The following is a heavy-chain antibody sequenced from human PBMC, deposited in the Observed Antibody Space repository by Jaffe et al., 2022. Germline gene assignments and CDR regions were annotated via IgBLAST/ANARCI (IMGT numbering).Heavy chain of an antibody. CDR1: GGSISSSSYY. CDR2: IYYSGST. D-gene: IGHD2-21*01. CDR3: ARRDCGGDCYWVWFDP. Sequence: QLQLQESGPGLVKPSETLSLTCTVSGGSISSSSYYWGWIRQPPGKGLEWIGSIYYSGSTYYNPSLKSRVTISVDTSKNQFSLKLSSVTAADTAVYYCARRDCGGDCYWVWFDPWGQGTLVTVSS. J-gene: IGHJ5*02. V-gene: IGHV4-39*01.